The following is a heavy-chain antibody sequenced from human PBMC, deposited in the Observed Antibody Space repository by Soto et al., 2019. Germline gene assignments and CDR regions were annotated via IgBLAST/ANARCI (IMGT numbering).Heavy chain of an antibody. Sequence: QGQLVQSGAEEKKPGASVKVSCKASGYTFTGYAMHWVRQAPGQRLEWMGWINAGNGNTKYSQKFQGRVTITRDTSASTAYMELSSLRSEATAVYSCASSAVSPFGGLIGPFDYWGQGNLVTVSS. CDR3: ASSAVSPFGGLIGPFDY. CDR1: GYTFTGYA. D-gene: IGHD3-16*02. V-gene: IGHV1-3*05. CDR2: INAGNGNT. J-gene: IGHJ4*02.